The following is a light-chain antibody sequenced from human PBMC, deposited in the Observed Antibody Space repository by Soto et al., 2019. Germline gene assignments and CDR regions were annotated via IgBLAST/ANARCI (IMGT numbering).Light chain of an antibody. V-gene: IGKV1-5*01. CDR2: DAS. CDR1: QKIRNL. CDR3: QQYYTYAT. J-gene: IGKJ5*01. Sequence: IQLPQSPFTLSAPVGLRVPITCRASQKIRNLLAWYQQKPGRAPKPLIFDASTLRTGVPSRFSGSGSGSEFNFTITGLQPDDFATYFCQQYYTYATFGHGTRLAI.